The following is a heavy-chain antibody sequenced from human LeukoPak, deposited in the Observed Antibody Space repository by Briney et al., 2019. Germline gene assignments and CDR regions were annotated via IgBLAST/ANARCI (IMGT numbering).Heavy chain of an antibody. V-gene: IGHV3-74*01. J-gene: IGHJ4*02. CDR1: GFTFSSYW. Sequence: GGSLRLSCAASGFTFSSYWMHWVRQVPGKGLVWVSRINPDGSSTSYADSVKGRFTISRDNAKNTLYLQMNSLRAEDTAVYYCAKASAMIVVVSKHFDYWGQGTLVTVSS. CDR3: AKASAMIVVVSKHFDY. D-gene: IGHD3-22*01. CDR2: INPDGSST.